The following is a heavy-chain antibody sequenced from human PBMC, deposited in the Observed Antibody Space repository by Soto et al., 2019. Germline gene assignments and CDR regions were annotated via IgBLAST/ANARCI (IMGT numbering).Heavy chain of an antibody. V-gene: IGHV4-31*03. Sequence: QVQLQESGPGLVKPSQTLSLTCTVSGGSISSGGYYWSWVRQHPGKGLEWIGYIYNNGSTYHNPPLTSRVTISADTSKNQFSLKLSSVTAADTAVYSCARDPAPWGQGPLVPVSS. CDR1: GGSISSGGYY. CDR2: IYNNGST. J-gene: IGHJ5*02. CDR3: ARDPAP.